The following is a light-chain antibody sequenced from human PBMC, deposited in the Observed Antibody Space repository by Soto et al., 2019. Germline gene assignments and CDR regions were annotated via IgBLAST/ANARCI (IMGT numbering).Light chain of an antibody. CDR3: CSYAGTYTYWV. V-gene: IGLV2-11*01. CDR2: HVS. Sequence: QSVLTQPRSVSGSPGQSVSISCTGTNSDVGGYNYVSWYQHHPGKAPKLMISHVSKRPSGVPDRFPGSKSGNTASLTISGLQAEDEADYYCCSYAGTYTYWVFGGGTKLTVL. J-gene: IGLJ3*02. CDR1: NSDVGGYNY.